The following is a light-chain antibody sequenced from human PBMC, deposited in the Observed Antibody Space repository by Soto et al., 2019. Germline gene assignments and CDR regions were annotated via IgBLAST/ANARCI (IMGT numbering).Light chain of an antibody. CDR2: WAS. CDR3: QQYYRTPPYT. CDR1: QSVLYSSNNRNY. Sequence: DIVMTQSPDSLAVSLGERATINCKSSQSVLYSSNNRNYLAWYQKKPGQSPKLLIYWASSRESGVPDRFSGSGSATDFTLTISSLQAEDVAVYYCQQYYRTPPYTFGQGTKLEIK. J-gene: IGKJ2*01. V-gene: IGKV4-1*01.